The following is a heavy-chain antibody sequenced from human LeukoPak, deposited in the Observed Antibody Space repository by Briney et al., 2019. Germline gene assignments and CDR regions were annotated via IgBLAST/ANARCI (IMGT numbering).Heavy chain of an antibody. CDR1: GGSISSSSYY. J-gene: IGHJ5*02. CDR2: IYYSGST. V-gene: IGHV4-39*01. CDR3: ALALRYFDKNYWFDA. D-gene: IGHD3-9*01. Sequence: PSETLSLTCTVSGGSISSSSYYWGWIRQPPGKGLEGIGSIYYSGSTYYNPSLKSPVTISVDTSKNQFSLKLSSVTAADTAVYYCALALRYFDKNYWFDAWGQGTLVTVSS.